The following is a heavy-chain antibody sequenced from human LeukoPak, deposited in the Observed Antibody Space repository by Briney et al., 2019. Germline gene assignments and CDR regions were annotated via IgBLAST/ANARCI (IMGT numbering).Heavy chain of an antibody. D-gene: IGHD1-14*01. CDR1: GGSFSGYY. V-gene: IGHV4-34*01. Sequence: SETLSLTCAVYGGSFSGYYWSWIRQPPGKGLEWIGEINHSGSTNYNPSLKSRVTISVDTSKNQFSPKLSSVTAADTAVYYCARGTRIPSKKTTYYYYYGMDVWGQGATVTVSS. CDR2: INHSGST. CDR3: ARGTRIPSKKTTYYYYYGMDV. J-gene: IGHJ6*02.